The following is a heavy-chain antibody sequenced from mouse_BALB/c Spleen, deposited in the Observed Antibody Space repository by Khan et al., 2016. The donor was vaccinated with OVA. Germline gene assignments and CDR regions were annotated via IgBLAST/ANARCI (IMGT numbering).Heavy chain of an antibody. D-gene: IGHD2-4*01. Sequence: DVQLQESGPGLVKPSQSLSLTCTVTGYSITSDYAWNWIRQFPGNKLGWMGFISYSGSTSYNPSLKSRISITRDTSKNQFFLQLTSVTTEDTATYYCARWDYDAPNYWGQGTIPTVSS. CDR3: ARWDYDAPNY. J-gene: IGHJ2*01. CDR2: ISYSGST. V-gene: IGHV3-2*02. CDR1: GYSITSDYA.